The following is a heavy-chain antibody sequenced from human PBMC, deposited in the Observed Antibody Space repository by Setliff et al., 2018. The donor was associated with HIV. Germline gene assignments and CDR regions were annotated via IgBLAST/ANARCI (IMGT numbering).Heavy chain of an antibody. CDR3: ARDSSSWYEFYFDC. Sequence: PGGSLRLSCAASGFTFSDYYMSWIRQAPGKGLEWVSYITSSGSTIYYADSVKGRFTISRDNAKSSLYLQMNSLRAEDTAVYYCARDSSSWYEFYFDCWGQGTLVTVSS. CDR1: GFTFSDYY. J-gene: IGHJ4*02. V-gene: IGHV3-11*04. D-gene: IGHD6-13*01. CDR2: ITSSGSTI.